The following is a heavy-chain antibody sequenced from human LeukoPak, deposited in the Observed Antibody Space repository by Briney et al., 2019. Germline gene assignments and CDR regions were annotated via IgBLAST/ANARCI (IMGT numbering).Heavy chain of an antibody. Sequence: SETLSLTCAVYGGSFSGYYWSWIRQPPGKGLEWIGEINHSGSTNYNPSLKSRVTISVDTSKNQFSLKLNSVTAADTAVYYCARGRYSYGYYWGQGTLVTVSS. CDR3: ARGRYSYGYY. V-gene: IGHV4-34*01. J-gene: IGHJ4*02. D-gene: IGHD5-18*01. CDR2: INHSGST. CDR1: GGSFSGYY.